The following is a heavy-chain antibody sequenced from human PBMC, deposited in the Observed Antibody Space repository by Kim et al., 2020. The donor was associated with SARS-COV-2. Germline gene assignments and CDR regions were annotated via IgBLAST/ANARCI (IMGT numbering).Heavy chain of an antibody. D-gene: IGHD6-19*01. J-gene: IGHJ4*02. V-gene: IGHV3-23*01. Sequence: AASVKGRSTIPRDNSKNTLFLQMNSLRAEDTAIYFCAREVGSRGWYTVDYWGQGTLVTVSS. CDR3: AREVGSRGWYTVDY.